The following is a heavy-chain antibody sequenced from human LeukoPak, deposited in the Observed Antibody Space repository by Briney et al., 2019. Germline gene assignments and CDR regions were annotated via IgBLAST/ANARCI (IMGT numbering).Heavy chain of an antibody. CDR3: AKDYRLFTVTTEAAFDI. CDR1: GFTFGDYA. CDR2: ISWNSGTI. V-gene: IGHV3-9*01. J-gene: IGHJ3*02. Sequence: PGGSLRLSCAASGFTFGDYAMHWVRQVPGKGLEWVSSISWNSGTIGYADSVKGRFTISRDNAKNSLYVQMNSLRAEDTALYYCAKDYRLFTVTTEAAFDIWGQGTMVIVSS. D-gene: IGHD4-17*01.